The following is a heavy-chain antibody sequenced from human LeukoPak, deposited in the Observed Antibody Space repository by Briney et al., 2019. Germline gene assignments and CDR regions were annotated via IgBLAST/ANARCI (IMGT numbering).Heavy chain of an antibody. CDR3: ARDYPRSFSSDY. CDR2: INSNSKTI. CDR1: GFTFSDYS. Sequence: GGSLRLSCAASGFTFSDYSMNWVRQAPGKGLEWVSHINSNSKTIYYTDSVKGRFTISRDNAKNSLFLQVNSLRAEDTAVYYCARDYPRSFSSDYWGQGTLVTVSS. V-gene: IGHV3-48*01. D-gene: IGHD3-3*02. J-gene: IGHJ4*02.